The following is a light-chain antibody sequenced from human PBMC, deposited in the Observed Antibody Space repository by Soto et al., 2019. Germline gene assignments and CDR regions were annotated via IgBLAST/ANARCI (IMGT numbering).Light chain of an antibody. CDR2: DAS. CDR3: QQFNNFMIT. Sequence: AIQLTQSPSSRSSSFGDRVTITCRASQGISSALAWYQQKPGKAPKLLIYDASSLESGVPSRFSGSGSGTDFTLTISSLQHEDCATYYCQQFNNFMITFGQGTRLEIK. J-gene: IGKJ5*01. V-gene: IGKV1D-13*01. CDR1: QGISSA.